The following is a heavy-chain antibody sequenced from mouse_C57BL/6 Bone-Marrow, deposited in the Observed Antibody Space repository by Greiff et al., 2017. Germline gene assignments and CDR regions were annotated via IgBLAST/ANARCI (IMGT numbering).Heavy chain of an antibody. Sequence: QVQLQQSGPGLVQPSQSLSITCTVSGFSLTSYGVHWVRQSPGKGLEWLGVIWRGGSTDYNAAVMSRLSITKDNSKSQVFFKMNSLQADDTAIYYCAKRGKRGFAYWGQGTLVTVSA. CDR3: AKRGKRGFAY. J-gene: IGHJ3*01. CDR2: IWRGGST. V-gene: IGHV2-5*01. CDR1: GFSLTSYG.